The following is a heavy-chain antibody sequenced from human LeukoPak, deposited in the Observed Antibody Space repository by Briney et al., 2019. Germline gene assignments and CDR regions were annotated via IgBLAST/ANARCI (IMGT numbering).Heavy chain of an antibody. CDR1: GFTVRSTY. J-gene: IGHJ4*02. V-gene: IGHV3-53*01. CDR2: TYYDGTT. D-gene: IGHD5-18*01. CDR3: ASTGEGLRYSYGFGFNY. Sequence: GGALMLSCAGSGFTVRSTYMSWVRQAPGKGLEWVSTTYYDGTTYSGDSVKGRFSISRDNSKNTLYLQMNSLRAEDTAVYYCASTGEGLRYSYGFGFNYWGQGTLVTVSS.